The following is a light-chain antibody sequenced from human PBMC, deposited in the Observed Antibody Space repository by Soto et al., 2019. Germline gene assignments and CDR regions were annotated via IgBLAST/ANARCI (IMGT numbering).Light chain of an antibody. V-gene: IGKV3-20*01. CDR2: GAS. CDR3: QQYGSWSFT. CDR1: HSVASTY. Sequence: EIVLTQSPGTLSLSPGEGATLSCRASHSVASTYFAWYQQKPGLAPRLIIYGASNRASGTPDRFSGGGSGTDFTLTISRLEPEDFVVYYCQQYGSWSFTFGQGTKLEIK. J-gene: IGKJ2*01.